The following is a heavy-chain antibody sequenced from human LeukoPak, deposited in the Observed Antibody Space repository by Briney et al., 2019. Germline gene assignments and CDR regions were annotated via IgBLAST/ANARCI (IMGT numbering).Heavy chain of an antibody. CDR1: GGSISSGGYS. V-gene: IGHV4-30-2*01. J-gene: IGHJ3*02. CDR3: ARGVQITMVRGGAFDI. D-gene: IGHD3-10*01. CDR2: IYHSGST. Sequence: PSETLSLTCAVSGGSISSGGYSWSWIRQPPGKGLEWIGYIYHSGSTYYNPSLKSRVTISVDRSKNQFSLKLSSVTAADTAVYYCARGVQITMVRGGAFDIWGQGTMVTVSS.